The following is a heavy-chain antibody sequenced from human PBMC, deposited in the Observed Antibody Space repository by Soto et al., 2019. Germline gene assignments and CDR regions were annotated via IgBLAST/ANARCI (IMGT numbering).Heavy chain of an antibody. CDR3: ARVRIAAAGPAYGMDV. CDR1: GYTFTGYY. Sequence: SVKDSCKASGYTFTGYYMHWGRQAPVQGLEWMGWINPNSGGTNYAQKFQGWVTMTRDTSISTAYMELSRLRSDDTAVYYCARVRIAAAGPAYGMDVWGQGTTVTVSS. V-gene: IGHV1-2*04. J-gene: IGHJ6*02. D-gene: IGHD6-13*01. CDR2: INPNSGGT.